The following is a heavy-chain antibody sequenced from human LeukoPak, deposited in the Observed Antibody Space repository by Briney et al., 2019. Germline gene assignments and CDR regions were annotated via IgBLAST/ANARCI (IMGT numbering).Heavy chain of an antibody. J-gene: IGHJ6*03. V-gene: IGHV1-18*01. CDR3: ARIEKGYSSSSDSPYYYYMDV. CDR2: ISAYNGNT. CDR1: GYTFTSYG. D-gene: IGHD6-6*01. Sequence: GASVKVSCKASGYTFTSYGISLVRQAPGQGLEWMGWISAYNGNTNYAEKLQGRVTMTTDTSTSTAYMELRSLRSDDTAVYYCARIEKGYSSSSDSPYYYYMDVWGKGTTVTVSS.